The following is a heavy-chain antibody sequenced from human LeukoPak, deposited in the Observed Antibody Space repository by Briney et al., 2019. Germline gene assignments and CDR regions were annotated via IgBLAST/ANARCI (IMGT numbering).Heavy chain of an antibody. J-gene: IGHJ4*02. CDR3: ARHLRQWLVRYFDY. CDR2: INHSGST. CDR1: GGSISSGSYY. V-gene: IGHV4-39*01. Sequence: SSQTLSLTCTVSGGSISSGSYYWSWIRQPPGKGLEWIGEINHSGSTNYNPSLKSRVTISVDTSKNQFSLKLSSVTAADTAVYYCARHLRQWLVRYFDYWGRGTLVTVSS. D-gene: IGHD6-19*01.